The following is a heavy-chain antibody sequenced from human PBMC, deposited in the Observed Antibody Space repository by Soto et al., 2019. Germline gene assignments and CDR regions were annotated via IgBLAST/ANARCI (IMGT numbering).Heavy chain of an antibody. J-gene: IGHJ4*02. CDR1: GASVSSRIYY. V-gene: IGHV4-31*03. CDR3: AREGNCGGGSCTFDF. D-gene: IGHD2-15*01. Sequence: QVQLQESGPGLVMPLQTLSLTCTVSGASVSSRIYYWSWLRQLPGKGLEWMGYIHYSGTTYYSPSLKSRVAISLDTSDNQFSLRLSSVTAADTAVYYCAREGNCGGGSCTFDFWGQGTLVTVSS. CDR2: IHYSGTT.